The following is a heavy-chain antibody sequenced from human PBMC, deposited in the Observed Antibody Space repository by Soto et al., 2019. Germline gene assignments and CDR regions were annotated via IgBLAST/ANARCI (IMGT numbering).Heavy chain of an antibody. D-gene: IGHD3-10*01. J-gene: IGHJ6*02. CDR2: VHHSWGS. CDR1: GGSISSYY. CDR3: ARQGFGPLHGLVDV. Sequence: QVQLQESGPGLVKPSETLSLSCTVSGGSISSYYWSWFRQSPGKRMEWIGYVHHSWGSSYNPSLRGRAAISLDTSKSQFSLKVTSVTATATAVYYCARQGFGPLHGLVDVWGQGTTVTVSS. V-gene: IGHV4-59*08.